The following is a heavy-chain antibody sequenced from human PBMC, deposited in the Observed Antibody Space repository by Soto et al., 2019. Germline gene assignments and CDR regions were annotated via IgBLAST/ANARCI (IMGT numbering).Heavy chain of an antibody. J-gene: IGHJ4*02. CDR3: DRRYGSCFGY. CDR2: IYYSGST. Sequence: WIRQQPGKGLEWIGYIYYSGSTNYNPSLKSRVTISVDTSKNQFSLKLSSVTAVDTAVYYCDRRYGSCFGYWGQGPLVSVSS. D-gene: IGHD5-18*01. V-gene: IGHV4-59*08.